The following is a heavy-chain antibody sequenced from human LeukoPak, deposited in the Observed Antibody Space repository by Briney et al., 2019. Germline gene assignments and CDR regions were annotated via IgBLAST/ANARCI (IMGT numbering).Heavy chain of an antibody. Sequence: PGGSLRLSCAASGFTFSSYWMSWVRQAPGKGLEWVANIKQDGSEKYYVDSVKGRFTISRDNSKNTLYLQMNSLRAEDTAVYYCAKDRRLGAVSHAFDIWGQGTMVTVSS. CDR3: AKDRRLGAVSHAFDI. D-gene: IGHD3-9*01. V-gene: IGHV3-7*03. CDR2: IKQDGSEK. CDR1: GFTFSSYW. J-gene: IGHJ3*02.